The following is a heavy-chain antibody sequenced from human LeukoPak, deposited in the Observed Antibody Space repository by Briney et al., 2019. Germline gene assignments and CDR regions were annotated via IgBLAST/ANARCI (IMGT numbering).Heavy chain of an antibody. D-gene: IGHD3-22*01. J-gene: IGHJ6*02. V-gene: IGHV3-66*01. CDR3: ASPSPPPYHYDSSGYGLMDV. Sequence: GGSLRLSCAASGFTVSSNYMSWVRQAPGKGLEWVSVIYSGGSTYYADSVKGRFTISRDNSKNTLYLQMNSLRAEDTAVYYCASPSPPPYHYDSSGYGLMDVWGQGTTVTVSS. CDR1: GFTVSSNY. CDR2: IYSGGST.